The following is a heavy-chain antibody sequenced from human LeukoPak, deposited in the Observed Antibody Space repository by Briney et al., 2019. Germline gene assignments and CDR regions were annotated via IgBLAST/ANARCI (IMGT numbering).Heavy chain of an antibody. CDR3: AKDQTYSYDTTDFY. D-gene: IGHD3-22*01. J-gene: IGHJ4*02. V-gene: IGHV3-23*01. CDR1: GFTFNNYA. CDR2: ISDSGRST. Sequence: PGGTLRLSCAASGFTFNNYAMTWVRQAPGKGLEWVSSISDSGRSTYYADSVKGRFTISRDNSKNTLYLQMNSLRGEDTAIYYCAKDQTYSYDTTDFYWGQGTLVTVSS.